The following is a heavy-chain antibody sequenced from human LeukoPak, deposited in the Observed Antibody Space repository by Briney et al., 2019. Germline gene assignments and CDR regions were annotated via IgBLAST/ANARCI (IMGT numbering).Heavy chain of an antibody. V-gene: IGHV7-4-1*02. Sequence: GASVKVSCKASGYTFTSYAMNWVRQAPGQGLEWMGWINTNTGNPTYAQGFTGRFVFSLDTSVSTAYLQISSLKAEDTAVYYCASRYYYDSSGYQGAFDIWGQGTMVTVSS. CDR1: GYTFTSYA. D-gene: IGHD3-22*01. J-gene: IGHJ3*02. CDR3: ASRYYYDSSGYQGAFDI. CDR2: INTNTGNP.